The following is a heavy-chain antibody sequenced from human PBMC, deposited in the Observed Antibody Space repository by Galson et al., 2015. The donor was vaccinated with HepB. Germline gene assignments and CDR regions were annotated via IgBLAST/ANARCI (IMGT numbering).Heavy chain of an antibody. D-gene: IGHD1-26*01. CDR1: GYTFTSYY. Sequence: CTASGYTFTSYYLHWVRQAPGQGLEWMGIINPSGGSTSYAQKFQGRVTMTRDTSTSTVYMELSSLRSEDTAVYYCARGGTSRGSSGSYSAHFDYWGQGTLVTVSS. CDR3: ARGGTSRGSSGSYSAHFDY. CDR2: INPSGGST. V-gene: IGHV1-46*03. J-gene: IGHJ4*02.